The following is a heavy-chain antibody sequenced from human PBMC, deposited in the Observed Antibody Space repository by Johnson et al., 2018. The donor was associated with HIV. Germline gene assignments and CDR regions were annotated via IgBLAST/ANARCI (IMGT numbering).Heavy chain of an antibody. V-gene: IGHV3-7*05. CDR3: GFDI. J-gene: IGHJ3*02. CDR1: GFTFSDYW. CDR2: INQDGSET. Sequence: VQLVESGGGLVKPGGSLRLSCAASGFTFSDYWMKWVRQAPGKGLEWVAKINQDGSETYYVDSVKGRFTISRDNAKNLLFLQMNSLRAEDTAVYYCGFDIWGQGTMVTVSS.